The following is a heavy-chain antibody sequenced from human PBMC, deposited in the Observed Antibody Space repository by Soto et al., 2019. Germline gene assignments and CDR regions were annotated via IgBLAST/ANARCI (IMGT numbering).Heavy chain of an antibody. Sequence: ASVKVSCKASGYTFTSYDINWVRQATGQGLEWMGWMNPNSGSTGYAQKFQGRVIMTRSTSITTAYMELTSLTSEDTAVYYCARGRGYYDTVDYWGQGTLVTVSS. CDR1: GYTFTSYD. D-gene: IGHD3-22*01. CDR3: ARGRGYYDTVDY. V-gene: IGHV1-8*01. CDR2: MNPNSGST. J-gene: IGHJ4*02.